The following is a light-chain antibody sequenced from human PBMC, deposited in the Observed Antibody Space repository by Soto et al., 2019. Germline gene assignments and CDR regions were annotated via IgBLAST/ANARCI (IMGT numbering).Light chain of an antibody. Sequence: EIVLTQSPGTLSLSPGERATLSCRASQSFSSSYLAWYQQKPVQAPRLLIYGASSRATGIPYRFSGSGSGTDFTLTISSLEPYDFAVYYCHHYFSAIFSFGPGTKVDVK. CDR1: QSFSSSY. J-gene: IGKJ3*01. V-gene: IGKV3-20*01. CDR2: GAS. CDR3: HHYFSAIFS.